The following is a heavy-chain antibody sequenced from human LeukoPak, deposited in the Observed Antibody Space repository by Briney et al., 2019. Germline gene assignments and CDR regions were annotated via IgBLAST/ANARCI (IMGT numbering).Heavy chain of an antibody. Sequence: GGSLRLSCAASGFTFSDYYMSWIRQAPGKVLEWVSYISSSGSTIYYADSVKGRFTISRDNAKNSLYLQMNSLRAEDTAVYYCARVASSSWYSFDYWGQGTLVTVSS. CDR1: GFTFSDYY. CDR2: ISSSGSTI. CDR3: ARVASSSWYSFDY. D-gene: IGHD6-13*01. J-gene: IGHJ4*02. V-gene: IGHV3-11*04.